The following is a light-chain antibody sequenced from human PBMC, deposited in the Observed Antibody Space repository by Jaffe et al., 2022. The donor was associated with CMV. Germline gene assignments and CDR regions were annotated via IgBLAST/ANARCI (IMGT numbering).Light chain of an antibody. Sequence: EIVLTQSPGTLSLSPGERATLSCRASQTFGSTYLAWYQQKPGQAPRLLIYGASSRATGIPDRFSGSGSGTDFTLTISRLEPDDFAVYYCQQYDTFPRTFGQGTKVQ. V-gene: IGKV3-20*01. J-gene: IGKJ1*01. CDR1: QTFGSTY. CDR2: GAS. CDR3: QQYDTFPRT.